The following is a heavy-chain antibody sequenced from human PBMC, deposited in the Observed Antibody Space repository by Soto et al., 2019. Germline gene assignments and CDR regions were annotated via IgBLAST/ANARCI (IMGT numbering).Heavy chain of an antibody. CDR1: GGSISSSSYY. CDR2: IYYSGST. J-gene: IGHJ4*02. V-gene: IGHV4-39*01. D-gene: IGHD1-26*01. Sequence: PSETLSLTCTVSGGSISSSSYYWGWIRQPPGKGLEWIGSIYYSGSTYYNPSLKSRVTISVDTSKNQFSLKLSSVTAADTAVYYCARHESGGYFPYYFDYWGQGTLVTVSS. CDR3: ARHESGGYFPYYFDY.